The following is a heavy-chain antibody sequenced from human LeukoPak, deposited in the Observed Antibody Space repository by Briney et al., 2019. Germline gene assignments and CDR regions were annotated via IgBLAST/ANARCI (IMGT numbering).Heavy chain of an antibody. CDR2: ISSSSSYI. D-gene: IGHD6-19*01. CDR1: GFTFSSYS. CDR3: ARETYSSGLTSWFDT. V-gene: IGHV3-21*01. J-gene: IGHJ5*02. Sequence: PGGSLRLSCAASGFTFSSYSMNWVRQAPGKGLEWVSSISSSSSYIYYADSVKGRFTISRDNAKNSLYLQMNSLRAEDTAVYYCARETYSSGLTSWFDTWGQGTLVTVSS.